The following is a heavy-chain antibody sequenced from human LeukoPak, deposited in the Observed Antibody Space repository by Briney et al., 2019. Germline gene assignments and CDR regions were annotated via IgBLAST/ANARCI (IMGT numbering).Heavy chain of an antibody. CDR2: FYYTGSI. CDR3: ARNRMQLWLPFDY. Sequence: SETLSLTCAVYGGSFSGYYWSWIRQPPGKGLEWIGSFYYTGSIYYNPSVKSRVTISVDTSKSQFSLKLSSVTAADTAVYYCARNRMQLWLPFDYWGQGTLVTVSS. D-gene: IGHD5-18*01. J-gene: IGHJ4*02. CDR1: GGSFSGYY. V-gene: IGHV4-34*01.